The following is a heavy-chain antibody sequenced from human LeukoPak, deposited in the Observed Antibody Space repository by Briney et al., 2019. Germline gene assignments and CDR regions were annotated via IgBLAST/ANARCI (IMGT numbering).Heavy chain of an antibody. CDR1: GGSISSSPYW. J-gene: IGHJ3*02. V-gene: IGHV4-61*01. D-gene: IGHD1-7*01. CDR2: IYYSGST. CDR3: ARDQNYYAFDI. Sequence: SETLSLTCTVSGGSISSSPYWWSWIRQPPGKGLEWIGYIYYSGSTNYNPSLKSRVTISVDTSKNQFSLKLSSVTAADTAVYYCARDQNYYAFDIWGQGTMVTVSS.